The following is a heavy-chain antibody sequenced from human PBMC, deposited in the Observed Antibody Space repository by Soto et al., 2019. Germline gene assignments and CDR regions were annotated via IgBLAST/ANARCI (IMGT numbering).Heavy chain of an antibody. CDR1: GFTFTNYA. D-gene: IGHD4-17*01. V-gene: IGHV3-23*01. CDR2: VTGGGTI. Sequence: LRLSCAASGFTFTNYAMNWVRQAPGKGLEWVSVVTGGGTIYYADSVKGRFTISRDDTKNSVFLQMHSLRAEDTAIYYCARAQYGGNSVSGYWGQGALVTVSS. CDR3: ARAQYGGNSVSGY. J-gene: IGHJ4*02.